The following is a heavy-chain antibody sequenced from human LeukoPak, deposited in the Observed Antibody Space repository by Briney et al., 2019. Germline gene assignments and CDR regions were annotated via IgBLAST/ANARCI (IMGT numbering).Heavy chain of an antibody. J-gene: IGHJ4*02. V-gene: IGHV4-39*01. Sequence: SETLSLTCSVSGGSISSSSYHWNWIRQSPGKGLEWIGDIYYSGDTHYKPSLKSRLTISVDTSKNQFSLRPSSVTAADTAVYYCARTISIRSDTWGDIKYFDYWGQGTLVTVSS. CDR3: ARTISIRSDTWGDIKYFDY. CDR1: GGSISSSSYH. D-gene: IGHD3-10*01. CDR2: IYYSGDT.